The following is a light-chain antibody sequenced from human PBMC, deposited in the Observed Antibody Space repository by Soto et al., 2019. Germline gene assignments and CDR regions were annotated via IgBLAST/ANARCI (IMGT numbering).Light chain of an antibody. CDR2: GAS. V-gene: IGKV3-20*01. J-gene: IGKJ5*01. CDR1: QSVSSSY. Sequence: EIVLTQSPGTLSLSPGERATLSCRASQSVSSSYLAWYQQKPGQAPRLLIYGASSRATGIPARFSGSGSGTDFTLIINRLQPEDFALYFCQHYGRGSPIAFGLGTRLEI. CDR3: QHYGRGSPIA.